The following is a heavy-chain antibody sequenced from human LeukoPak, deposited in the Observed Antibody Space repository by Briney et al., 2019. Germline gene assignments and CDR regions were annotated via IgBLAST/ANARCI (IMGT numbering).Heavy chain of an antibody. CDR3: VKGHCSSSSCFPNYYYYMDV. Sequence: GRSLRLSCAGSGFTFDENAMHWVRQTPGKGLEWVSGISWNSGSIAYADSVKGRFTISRDNAKNLLFLQMSSLRAADTALYYCVKGHCSSSSCFPNYYYYMDVWGTGTTVTVSS. CDR1: GFTFDENA. D-gene: IGHD2-15*01. V-gene: IGHV3-9*01. J-gene: IGHJ6*03. CDR2: ISWNSGSI.